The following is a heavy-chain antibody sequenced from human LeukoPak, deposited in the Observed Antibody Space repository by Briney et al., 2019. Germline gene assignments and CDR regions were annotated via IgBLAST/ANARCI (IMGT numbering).Heavy chain of an antibody. V-gene: IGHV3-9*01. CDR2: ISWNSGSI. CDR3: AKDGEYCSGGSCYSTAQLDY. CDR1: GFTFDDYA. D-gene: IGHD2-15*01. Sequence: GRSLRLSCAASGFTFDDYAMHWVRQAPGKGLEWVSGISWNSGSIGYADSVKGRFTISRDNAKNSLYLQMNSLRAEDTALYYCAKDGEYCSGGSCYSTAQLDYWGQGTLVTVSS. J-gene: IGHJ4*02.